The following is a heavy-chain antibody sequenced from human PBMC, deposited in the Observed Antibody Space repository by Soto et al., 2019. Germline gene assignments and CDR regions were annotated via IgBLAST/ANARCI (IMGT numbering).Heavy chain of an antibody. CDR3: AKSGAEGDFDY. CDR1: GFTFSSYG. CDR2: IWYDGSNK. Sequence: QVQLVESGGGVVQPGRSLRLSCAASGFTFSSYGMHRVRQAPGKGLEWVAVIWYDGSNKYYADSVKGRFTISRDNSKNTLYRPMNSPRGEDTAVYYCAKSGAEGDFDYWGQGPLVTVSS. V-gene: IGHV3-33*06. J-gene: IGHJ4*02.